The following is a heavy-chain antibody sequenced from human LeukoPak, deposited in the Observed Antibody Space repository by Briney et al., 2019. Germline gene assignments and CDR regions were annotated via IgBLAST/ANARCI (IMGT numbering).Heavy chain of an antibody. CDR2: TYYRSRWYN. CDR3: ARDPRIASAAYFDY. D-gene: IGHD6-13*01. CDR1: WDSVSSNSAA. J-gene: IGHJ4*02. V-gene: IGHV6-1*01. Sequence: SQTLSLTCAISWDSVSSNSAAWNWIRQSPSRGLEWLGRTYYRSRWYNDYAVSVKSRVTINPDTSKNQFSLQLNSVTPEDTAVYYCARDPRIASAAYFDYWGQGTLVAVSS.